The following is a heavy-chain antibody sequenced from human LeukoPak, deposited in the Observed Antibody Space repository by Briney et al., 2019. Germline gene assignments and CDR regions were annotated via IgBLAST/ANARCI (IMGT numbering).Heavy chain of an antibody. CDR3: ARVPEGELPTGRKGFDY. CDR1: GYTFTGYY. J-gene: IGHJ4*02. V-gene: IGHV1-2*02. D-gene: IGHD1-26*01. Sequence: ASVKVSCKASGYTFTGYYMHWVRQAPGQGLEWMGWINPNSGGTNYAQKFQGRVTMTRDTSISTAYMELSRLRSDDTAVYYCARVPEGELPTGRKGFDYGGQGTLVTVSS. CDR2: INPNSGGT.